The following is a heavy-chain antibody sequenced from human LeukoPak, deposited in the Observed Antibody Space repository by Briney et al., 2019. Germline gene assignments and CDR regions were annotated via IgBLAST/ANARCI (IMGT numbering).Heavy chain of an antibody. D-gene: IGHD1-7*01. CDR2: IYDSENT. V-gene: IGHV4-39*07. Sequence: SETLSLTCTVSGGYISSSSYYWGWIRQPPGKGLEWIGSIYDSENTYYNPSLKSRVTISVDTSKNQFSLKLSSVTAADTAVYYCARDLRYNWNYSQVMGNYYYYMDVWGKGTTVTVSS. CDR1: GGYISSSSYY. CDR3: ARDLRYNWNYSQVMGNYYYYMDV. J-gene: IGHJ6*03.